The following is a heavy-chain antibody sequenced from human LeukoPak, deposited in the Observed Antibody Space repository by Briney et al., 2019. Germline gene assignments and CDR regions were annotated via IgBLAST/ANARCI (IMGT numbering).Heavy chain of an antibody. D-gene: IGHD3-10*01. V-gene: IGHV4-39*01. CDR1: GGSISSSSYY. J-gene: IGHJ4*02. CDR3: ARPAVYGSGSSVDY. CDR2: IYYSGST. Sequence: SETLSLTCTVSGGSISSSSYYWGWIRQPPGKGLEWIGSIYYSGSTYYNPSLKSRVTISVDTSKNQFSLELSSVTAADTAVYYCARPAVYGSGSSVDYWGQGTLVTVSS.